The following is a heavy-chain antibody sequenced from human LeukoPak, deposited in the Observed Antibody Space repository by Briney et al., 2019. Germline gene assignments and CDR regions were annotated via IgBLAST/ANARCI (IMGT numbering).Heavy chain of an antibody. J-gene: IGHJ3*02. CDR3: ARVHVNSGYCFGDAFDI. V-gene: IGHV4-39*02. D-gene: IGHD3-22*01. Sequence: SETLSLTCTVSGGSISSSDYYWGWIRQPPGKGLEWIGSIFYSGSTYYNPSLKSPVTISADMSRNYFSLRLSSVTAADTAIYYCARVHVNSGYCFGDAFDIWGQGTMVTVSS. CDR1: GGSISSSDYY. CDR2: IFYSGST.